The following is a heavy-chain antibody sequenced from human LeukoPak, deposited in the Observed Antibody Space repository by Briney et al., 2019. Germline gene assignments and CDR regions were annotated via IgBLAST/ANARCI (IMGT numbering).Heavy chain of an antibody. V-gene: IGHV4-39*01. CDR1: GGSISSSHYY. J-gene: IGHJ5*02. CDR3: VRTFRVATGSPFDP. CDR2: IYYSAST. D-gene: IGHD6-13*01. Sequence: SETLSLNCTVSGGSISSSHYYWGWIRQPPGKGLEWIESIYYSASTDYNPSLKSRVTISVDTSNNLFSLKLSSVTAADTAMYYCVRTFRVATGSPFDPWGQGTLVIVSS.